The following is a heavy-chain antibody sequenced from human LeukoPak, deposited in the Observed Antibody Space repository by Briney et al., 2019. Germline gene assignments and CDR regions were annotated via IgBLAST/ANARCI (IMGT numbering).Heavy chain of an antibody. V-gene: IGHV3-21*04. J-gene: IGHJ4*02. D-gene: IGHD3-22*01. CDR3: ARGDYYDRKVLDH. CDR1: GFTLSSYN. Sequence: GALRLSCAASGFTLSSYNMNWVRQAPGKGLEWVSSISSGSSYIYYADSVKGRFTISRDNAKSSLYLQMNSLRAEDTALYYCARGDYYDRKVLDHWGQGTLVTVSS. CDR2: ISSGSSYI.